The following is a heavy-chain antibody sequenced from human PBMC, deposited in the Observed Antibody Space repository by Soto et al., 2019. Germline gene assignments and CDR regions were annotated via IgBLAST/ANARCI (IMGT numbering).Heavy chain of an antibody. D-gene: IGHD3-22*01. J-gene: IGHJ4*02. CDR3: ARGGVSGNYDSSGYSTHYYFDY. CDR2: IYSGGST. Sequence: GGSLRLSCAASGFTVSSNYMSWVRQAPGKGLEWVSVIYSGGSTYYADSVKGRFTISRDNSKNTLYLQMNSLRAEDTAVYYCARGGVSGNYDSSGYSTHYYFDYWGQGTLVTVSS. V-gene: IGHV3-53*01. CDR1: GFTVSSNY.